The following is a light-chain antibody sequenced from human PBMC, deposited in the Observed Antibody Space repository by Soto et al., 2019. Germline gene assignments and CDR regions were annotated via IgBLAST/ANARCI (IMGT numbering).Light chain of an antibody. V-gene: IGKV1-12*01. CDR3: QQANTFALT. J-gene: IGKJ4*01. CDR2: SAS. Sequence: DIQMTQSPSSVSASVGDRVTITCRASQGINKWLAWYQQKPWTAPKLLIYSASSLQSGVPSRFSGSGSGTDFTLTISSLQPEDFATYYCQQANTFALTFGGGTKGES. CDR1: QGINKW.